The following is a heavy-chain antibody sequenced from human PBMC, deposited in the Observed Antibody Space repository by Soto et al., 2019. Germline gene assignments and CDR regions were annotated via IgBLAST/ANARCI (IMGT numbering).Heavy chain of an antibody. CDR3: ARAKLGQGHGYFDY. CDR1: GGTFSSYA. Sequence: ASVKVSCKASGGTFSSYAISWVRQAPGQGLEWMGGIIPIFGTANYAQKFQGRVTITADESTSTAYMELSSLRSEDTAVYYCARAKLGQGHGYFDYWGQGTLVTVSS. D-gene: IGHD7-27*01. CDR2: IIPIFGTA. J-gene: IGHJ4*02. V-gene: IGHV1-69*13.